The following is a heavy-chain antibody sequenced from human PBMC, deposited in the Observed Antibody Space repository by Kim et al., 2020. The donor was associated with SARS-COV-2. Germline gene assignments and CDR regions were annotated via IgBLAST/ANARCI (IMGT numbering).Heavy chain of an antibody. CDR1: GGSISSSSYY. CDR3: ARDGRVSPLNPAADDY. Sequence: SETLSLTCTVSGGSISSSSYYWGWIRQPPGKGLEWIGSIYYSGSTYYNPSLKSRVTISVDTSKNQFSLKLSSVTAADTAVYYCARDGRVSPLNPAADDYWGQGTLVTVSS. J-gene: IGHJ4*02. CDR2: IYYSGST. D-gene: IGHD3-10*01. V-gene: IGHV4-39*07.